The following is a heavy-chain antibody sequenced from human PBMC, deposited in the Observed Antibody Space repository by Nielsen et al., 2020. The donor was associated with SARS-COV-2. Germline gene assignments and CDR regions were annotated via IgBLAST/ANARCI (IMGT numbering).Heavy chain of an antibody. J-gene: IGHJ6*03. Sequence: SETLSLTCAVSGGSVSSNDWWTWVRQSPGKGLEWIGEVSHSGSINYNPSLQSRFTLSMDKSKRQFSLRLTSVSAADTAVYFCARGDLVVVPSPILGLGPFFYYFYLDVWGKGTTVIVSS. V-gene: IGHV4-4*02. D-gene: IGHD2-2*01. CDR3: ARGDLVVVPSPILGLGPFFYYFYLDV. CDR1: GGSVSSNDW. CDR2: VSHSGSI.